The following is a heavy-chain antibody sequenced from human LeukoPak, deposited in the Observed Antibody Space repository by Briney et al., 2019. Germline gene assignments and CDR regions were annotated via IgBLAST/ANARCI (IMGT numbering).Heavy chain of an antibody. CDR1: GFTFSSYG. Sequence: PGGSLRLSCAASGFTFSSYGMSWVRQAPGKGLEWVSAISGSGGSTYYADSVKGRFTISRDNSKNTLYLQMNSLRAEDTAVYYCARRDGAYSHPYDYWGQGTLVTVSS. D-gene: IGHD4-23*01. CDR2: ISGSGGST. V-gene: IGHV3-23*01. CDR3: ARRDGAYSHPYDY. J-gene: IGHJ4*02.